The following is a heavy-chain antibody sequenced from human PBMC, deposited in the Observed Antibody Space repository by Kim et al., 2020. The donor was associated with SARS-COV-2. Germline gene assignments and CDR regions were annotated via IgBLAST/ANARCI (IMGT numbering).Heavy chain of an antibody. CDR2: IYYSGST. D-gene: IGHD5-18*01. J-gene: IGHJ4*02. CDR3: ASNGREIQLWFIY. CDR1: GGSISSSSYY. Sequence: SETLSLTCTVSGGSISSSSYYWGWIRQPPGKGLEWIGSIYYSGSTYYNPSLKSRVTISVDTSKNQFSLKLSSVTAADTAVYYCASNGREIQLWFIYWGQGTLFTVSS. V-gene: IGHV4-39*01.